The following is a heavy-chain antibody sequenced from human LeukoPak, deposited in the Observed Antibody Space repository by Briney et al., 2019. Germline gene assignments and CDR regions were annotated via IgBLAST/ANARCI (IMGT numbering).Heavy chain of an antibody. CDR2: IYYSGST. D-gene: IGHD3-3*01. J-gene: IGHJ6*02. Sequence: PGGSLRLSCAASGFTFGTYAMSWIRQPPGKGLEWIGYIYYSGSTNYNPSLKSRVTISVDTSKNQFSLKLSSVTAADTAVYYCARDTYYDFWSGYSYYGMDVWGQGTTVTVSS. V-gene: IGHV4-59*01. CDR3: ARDTYYDFWSGYSYYGMDV. CDR1: GFTFGTYA.